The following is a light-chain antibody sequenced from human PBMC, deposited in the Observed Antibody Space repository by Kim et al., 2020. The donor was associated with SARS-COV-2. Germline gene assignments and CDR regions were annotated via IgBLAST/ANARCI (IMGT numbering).Light chain of an antibody. CDR3: QAWDSSTVV. Sequence: VSPGQTASITCSGDKLGDKYVCWYQQKPGQSPVLVIYQDSKRPSGIPERFSGSNSGNTATLTISGTQAMDEADYYCQAWDSSTVVFGGGTQLTVL. J-gene: IGLJ2*01. V-gene: IGLV3-1*01. CDR2: QDS. CDR1: KLGDKY.